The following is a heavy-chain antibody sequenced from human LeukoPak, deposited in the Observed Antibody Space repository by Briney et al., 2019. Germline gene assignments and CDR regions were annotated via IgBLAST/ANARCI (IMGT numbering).Heavy chain of an antibody. CDR3: ARGVRSGPYFDY. CDR2: IYYSGST. CDR1: GGSISSYY. V-gene: IGHV4-59*12. D-gene: IGHD6-19*01. Sequence: SETLSLTCTVSGGSISSYYWSWIRQPPGKGLEWIGYIYYSGSTNYNPSLKSRVTISVDTSKNQFSLKLSSVTAADTAVYYCARGVRSGPYFDYWGQGTLVTVSS. J-gene: IGHJ4*02.